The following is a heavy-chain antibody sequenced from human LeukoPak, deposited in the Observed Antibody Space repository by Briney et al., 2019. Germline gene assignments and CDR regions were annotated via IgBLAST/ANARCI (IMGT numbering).Heavy chain of an antibody. Sequence: NPGESLRLSCGASGFSFNTYHMSWVRQAPGKGLEWVSFILDNGNSKSYADSVKGRFTISRDNAQNTLYLQMNSLRAEDTAVYWCARDMEHALRAYDIWGQGTMVTVSS. CDR1: GFSFNTYH. J-gene: IGHJ3*02. CDR2: ILDNGNSK. CDR3: ARDMEHALRAYDI. V-gene: IGHV3-21*05. D-gene: IGHD1/OR15-1a*01.